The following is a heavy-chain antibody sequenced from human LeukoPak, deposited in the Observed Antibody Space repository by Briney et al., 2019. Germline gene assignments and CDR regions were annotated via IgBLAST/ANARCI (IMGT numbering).Heavy chain of an antibody. Sequence: GASVKVSCKASGGTFSSYAISWVRQAPGQGLEWMGGIIPIFGTVNYAQKFQGRVTITTDESTSTAYMELSSLRSEDTAVYYCASHYYGSGVGWFDPWGQGTLVTVSS. V-gene: IGHV1-69*05. CDR1: GGTFSSYA. CDR3: ASHYYGSGVGWFDP. CDR2: IIPIFGTV. D-gene: IGHD3-10*01. J-gene: IGHJ5*02.